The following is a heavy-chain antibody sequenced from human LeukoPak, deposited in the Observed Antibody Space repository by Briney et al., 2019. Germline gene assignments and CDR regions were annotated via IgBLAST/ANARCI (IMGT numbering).Heavy chain of an antibody. CDR2: IFHSGST. D-gene: IGHD3-10*01. J-gene: IGHJ4*02. Sequence: SETLSLTCAVSGYSISSGYYWGWIRQPPGKGLEWIGSIFHSGSTYYNPSLKSRVTISVDTSKNQFSLKLNSVTAADTAVYYCARLWSSGTTPIDYWGQGTLVTVSS. V-gene: IGHV4-38-2*01. CDR3: ARLWSSGTTPIDY. CDR1: GYSISSGYY.